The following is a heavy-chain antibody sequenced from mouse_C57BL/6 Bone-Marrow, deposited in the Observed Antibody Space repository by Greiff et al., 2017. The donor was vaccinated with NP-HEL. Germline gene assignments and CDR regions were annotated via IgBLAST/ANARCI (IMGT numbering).Heavy chain of an antibody. J-gene: IGHJ1*03. CDR3: ARDYYGSSFYWYFDV. CDR1: GYTFTSYW. Sequence: VQLQQPGAELVKPGASVKLSCKASGYTFTSYWMHWVKQRPGQGLEWIGMIHPNSGSTNYNEKFKSKATLTVDKSSSTAYMQLSSLTSEDSAVYYCARDYYGSSFYWYFDVWGTGTTVTVFS. V-gene: IGHV1-64*01. D-gene: IGHD1-1*01. CDR2: IHPNSGST.